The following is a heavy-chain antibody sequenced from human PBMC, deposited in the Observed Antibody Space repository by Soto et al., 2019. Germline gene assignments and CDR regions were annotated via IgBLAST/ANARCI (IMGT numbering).Heavy chain of an antibody. Sequence: SETLSLTCTVSGGSISSYYWSWIRQPPGKGLEWIGYIYYSGSTNYNPSLKSRVTISVDTSKNQFSLKLSSVTAADTAVYYCASTYCGGDCYLYYYYGMDVWGQGTTVTVSS. CDR1: GGSISSYY. CDR3: ASTYCGGDCYLYYYYGMDV. J-gene: IGHJ6*02. D-gene: IGHD2-21*02. CDR2: IYYSGST. V-gene: IGHV4-59*01.